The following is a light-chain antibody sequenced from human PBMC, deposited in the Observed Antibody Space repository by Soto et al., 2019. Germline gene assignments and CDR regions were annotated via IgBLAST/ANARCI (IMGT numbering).Light chain of an antibody. J-gene: IGLJ2*01. Sequence: QAVVTQPPSGSGAPGQRVTISCTGSSSNIGAGYDVHWYQQLPGTAPKLLIYGNSNRPSGVPDRFSGSKSGTSASLAITGLQAEDEADYYCQSYDSSLSGRVVFGGGTKLTVL. CDR3: QSYDSSLSGRVV. CDR2: GNS. V-gene: IGLV1-40*01. CDR1: SSNIGAGYD.